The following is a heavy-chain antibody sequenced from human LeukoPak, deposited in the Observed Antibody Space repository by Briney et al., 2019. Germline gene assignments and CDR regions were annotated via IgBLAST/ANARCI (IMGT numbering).Heavy chain of an antibody. CDR1: GFTFSTSW. Sequence: GGSLRLSCAASGFTFSTSWMHWVRQAPGKGLVWASRINSDGSATTDADSVKGRFTISRDNAKNTLYLQMNSLRAEDTAVYYCARDQVYAFWSGRFDYYYYYMDVWGKGTTVTVSS. D-gene: IGHD3-3*01. CDR3: ARDQVYAFWSGRFDYYYYYMDV. V-gene: IGHV3-74*01. CDR2: INSDGSAT. J-gene: IGHJ6*03.